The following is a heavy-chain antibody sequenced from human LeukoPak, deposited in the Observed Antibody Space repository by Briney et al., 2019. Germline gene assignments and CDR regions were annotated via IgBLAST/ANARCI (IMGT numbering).Heavy chain of an antibody. CDR3: AKDQASSSSPEFDY. Sequence: GGSLRLSCAASGFTFSSYGMHWVRQAPGKGLEWVAVISYDGSNKYYADSVKGRFTISRDNSKSTLYLQMNSLRAEDTAVYYCAKDQASSSSPEFDYWGQGTLVTVSS. V-gene: IGHV3-30*18. J-gene: IGHJ4*02. CDR2: ISYDGSNK. D-gene: IGHD6-13*01. CDR1: GFTFSSYG.